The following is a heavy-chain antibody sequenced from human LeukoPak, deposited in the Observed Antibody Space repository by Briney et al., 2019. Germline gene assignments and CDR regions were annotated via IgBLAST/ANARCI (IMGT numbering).Heavy chain of an antibody. CDR2: IYSGGST. CDR3: ARDLRGSGSYFVYGMDV. D-gene: IGHD3-10*01. V-gene: IGHV3-53*05. Sequence: HSGGSLRLSCAASGFTVSSNYMSWVRQAPGKGLEWVSVIYSGGSTYYADSVKGRFTISRDNSKNTLYLQMNSLRAEDTAVYYCARDLRGSGSYFVYGMDVWGKGTTVTVSS. CDR1: GFTVSSNY. J-gene: IGHJ6*04.